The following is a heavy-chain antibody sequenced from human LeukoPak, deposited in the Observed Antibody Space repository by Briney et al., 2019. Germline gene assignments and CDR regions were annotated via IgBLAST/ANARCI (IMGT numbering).Heavy chain of an antibody. CDR3: ARDEATYYYDSSGYCDY. CDR1: GFTFSSYG. J-gene: IGHJ4*02. V-gene: IGHV3-33*01. Sequence: GGSLRLSCAASGFTFSSYGMHWVRQAPGKGLEWVAVIWYDGSNKYYADSVKGRFTISRDNSKNTLYLQMNSLRAEDTAVYYCARDEATYYYDSSGYCDYWGQGTLVTVSS. CDR2: IWYDGSNK. D-gene: IGHD3-22*01.